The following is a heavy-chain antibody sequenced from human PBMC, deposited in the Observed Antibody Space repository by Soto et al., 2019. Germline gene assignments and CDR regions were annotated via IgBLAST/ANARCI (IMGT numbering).Heavy chain of an antibody. Sequence: TLSLTCAVSGGSISSGGYSWSWIRQPPGKGLEWIGYIYHSGSTYYNPSLKSRVTISVDRSKNQFSLKLSSATAADTAVYYCARTPDIWGQGTMVTVSS. CDR1: GGSISSGGYS. CDR3: ARTPDI. CDR2: IYHSGST. V-gene: IGHV4-30-2*01. J-gene: IGHJ3*02.